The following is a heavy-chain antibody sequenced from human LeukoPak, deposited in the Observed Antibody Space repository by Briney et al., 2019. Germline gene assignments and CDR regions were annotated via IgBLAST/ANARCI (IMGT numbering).Heavy chain of an antibody. J-gene: IGHJ6*02. CDR1: GFTFSSYG. CDR3: AKDGVGATGYYYGMDV. D-gene: IGHD1-26*01. Sequence: GGSLRLPCAASGFTFSSYGMHWVRQAPGKGLEWVAVISYDGSNKYYADSVKGRFTISRDNSKNTLYLQMNSLRAEDTAVYYCAKDGVGATGYYYGMDVWGQGTTVTVSS. CDR2: ISYDGSNK. V-gene: IGHV3-30*18.